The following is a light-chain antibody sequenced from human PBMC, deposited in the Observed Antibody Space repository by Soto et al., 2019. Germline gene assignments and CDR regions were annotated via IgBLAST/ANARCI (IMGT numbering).Light chain of an antibody. CDR1: QDITNY. J-gene: IGKJ3*01. CDR3: QKYDSLPLT. V-gene: IGKV1-33*01. CDR2: NAS. Sequence: DIQMTQSPSSLSASVGDRVTITCPASQDITNYVNWYQQKPGKAPALLIYNASNLQTGVPSRFSGSGSGTDFTFTISSLQPEDIATYYCQKYDSLPLTFGPGTKVDI.